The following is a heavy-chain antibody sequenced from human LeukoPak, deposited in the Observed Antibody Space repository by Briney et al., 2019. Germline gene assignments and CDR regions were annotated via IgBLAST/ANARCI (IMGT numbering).Heavy chain of an antibody. CDR3: AREDDFDYGDYLFDY. Sequence: GGSLRLSCAASGFTFSSYWRSWVRQAPGKGLEWVANIKQNGSEKYYVDSVKGRFTISRDNAKNSLYLQMNSLRAEDTAVYYCAREDDFDYGDYLFDYWGQGTLVTVSS. D-gene: IGHD4-17*01. CDR1: GFTFSSYW. J-gene: IGHJ4*02. V-gene: IGHV3-7*01. CDR2: IKQNGSEK.